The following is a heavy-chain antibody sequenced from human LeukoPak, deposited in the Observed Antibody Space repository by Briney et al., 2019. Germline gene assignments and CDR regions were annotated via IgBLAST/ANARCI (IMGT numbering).Heavy chain of an antibody. Sequence: GRLTISRDNAQDSLYLQMNSLRAEDTAVYYCARDRGYSNFDYWGQGTLVTVSS. J-gene: IGHJ4*02. CDR3: ARDRGYSNFDY. D-gene: IGHD4-11*01. V-gene: IGHV3-11*06.